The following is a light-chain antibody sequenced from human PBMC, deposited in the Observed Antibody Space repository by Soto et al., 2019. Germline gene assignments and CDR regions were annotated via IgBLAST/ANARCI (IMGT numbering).Light chain of an antibody. V-gene: IGKV3-20*01. CDR3: QQYGNSPQT. J-gene: IGKJ1*01. CDR1: QSVSSN. Sequence: EIVMTQSPATLSVSPGERATLSCRASQSVSSNLAWYQQKPGQAPRLLIYGASSRATGIPNRFSGSGSGTDFTLTISRLEPEYFAVYYCQQYGNSPQTFGQGTKVDI. CDR2: GAS.